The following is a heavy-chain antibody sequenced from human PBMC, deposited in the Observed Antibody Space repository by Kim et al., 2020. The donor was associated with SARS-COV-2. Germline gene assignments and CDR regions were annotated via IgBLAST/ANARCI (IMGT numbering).Heavy chain of an antibody. J-gene: IGHJ4*02. D-gene: IGHD5-18*01. Sequence: PTLKSRVTISVDTSKSQFSLKLSSVTAADTAVYYCARVMVEGFLYGYPDYWGQGTLVTVSS. CDR3: ARVMVEGFLYGYPDY. V-gene: IGHV4-31*02.